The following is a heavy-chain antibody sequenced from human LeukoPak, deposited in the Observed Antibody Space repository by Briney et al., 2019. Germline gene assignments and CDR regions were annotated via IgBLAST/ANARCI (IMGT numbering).Heavy chain of an antibody. D-gene: IGHD3-10*01. CDR2: ISSSSSTI. V-gene: IGHV3-48*04. CDR1: GFTFSSYS. CDR3: ARDWRFGELYDYYYMDV. Sequence: PTGGSLRLSCVASGFTFSSYSMNWVRQAPGKGLEWVSYISSSSSTIYYADSVKGRFTISRDNAKNSLYLQMNSLRAEDTAVYYCARDWRFGELYDYYYMDVWGKGTTVTVSS. J-gene: IGHJ6*03.